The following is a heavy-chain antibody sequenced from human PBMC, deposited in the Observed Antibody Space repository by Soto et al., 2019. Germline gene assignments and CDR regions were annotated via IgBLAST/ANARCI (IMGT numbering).Heavy chain of an antibody. J-gene: IGHJ4*02. CDR2: ISGSGGST. D-gene: IGHD3-3*01. Sequence: GGSLRLSCAASGFTFSSYAMSWVRQAPGKGLEWVSAISGSGGSTYYADSVKGRFTISRDNSKNTLYLQMNSLRAEDTAVYYCAKDFAPLEWLLGGNYWGQGTLVTVSS. CDR1: GFTFSSYA. CDR3: AKDFAPLEWLLGGNY. V-gene: IGHV3-23*01.